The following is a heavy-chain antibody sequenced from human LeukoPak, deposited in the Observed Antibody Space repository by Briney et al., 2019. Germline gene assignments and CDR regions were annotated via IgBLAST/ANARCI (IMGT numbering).Heavy chain of an antibody. Sequence: ASVKVSCKASGGTYSSYAISWVRQAPGQGLEWMGGIIPIFGTANYAQKFQGRVTLTADESTSTAYMELSSLRSEDTAGYYCAVDSKCYDEVLYYYYMGVLGKGTTVTGSS. V-gene: IGHV1-69*13. D-gene: IGHD3-16*01. CDR3: AVDSKCYDEVLYYYYMGV. CDR1: GGTYSSYA. J-gene: IGHJ6*03. CDR2: IIPIFGTA.